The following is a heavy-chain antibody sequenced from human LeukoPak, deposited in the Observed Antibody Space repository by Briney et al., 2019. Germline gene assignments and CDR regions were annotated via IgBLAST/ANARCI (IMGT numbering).Heavy chain of an antibody. CDR1: GGSFSGYY. Sequence: SETLSHTCAIYGGSFSGYYWSWIRQPPGKGLKWIGEINHSGSTNYNPSLKSRVTISVDTSKNQFSLKLSSVSAADTAVYYCARGGLTDDYYGMDVWGQGTTVTVSS. J-gene: IGHJ6*02. V-gene: IGHV4-34*01. D-gene: IGHD3-16*01. CDR3: ARGGLTDDYYGMDV. CDR2: INHSGST.